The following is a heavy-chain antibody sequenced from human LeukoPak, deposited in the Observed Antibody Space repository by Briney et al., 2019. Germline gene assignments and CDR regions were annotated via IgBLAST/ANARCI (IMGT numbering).Heavy chain of an antibody. CDR2: INWNGGST. V-gene: IGHV3-20*04. J-gene: IGHJ4*02. D-gene: IGHD4-17*01. CDR1: GFTFDDYS. CDR3: ARGPTVTTPYYFDY. Sequence: RPGGSLRLSCAASGFTFDDYSMSWVRQAPGKGLEWVSGINWNGGSTGYADSVKGRFTISRDNAKNSLYLQMNSLRAEDTALYYCARGPTVTTPYYFDYWGQGTLVTVSS.